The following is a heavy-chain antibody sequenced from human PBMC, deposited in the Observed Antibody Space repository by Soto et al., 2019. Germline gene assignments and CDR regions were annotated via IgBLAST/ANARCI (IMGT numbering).Heavy chain of an antibody. Sequence: GGSLRLSCAASGFTFSSYGMHWVRQAPGKGLEWVAVISYDGSNKYYADSVKGRFTISRDNSKNTLYLQMNSLRAEDTAVYYCAKEGIAVARKGNWFDPWGQGTLVTVSS. D-gene: IGHD6-19*01. CDR3: AKEGIAVARKGNWFDP. CDR1: GFTFSSYG. CDR2: ISYDGSNK. J-gene: IGHJ5*02. V-gene: IGHV3-30*18.